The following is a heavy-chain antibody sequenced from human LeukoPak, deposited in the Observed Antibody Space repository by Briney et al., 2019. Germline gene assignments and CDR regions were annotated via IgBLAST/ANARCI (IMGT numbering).Heavy chain of an antibody. V-gene: IGHV3-21*01. D-gene: IGHD6-13*01. CDR1: GFTFSSYS. CDR3: ARVRSSWYYFDY. J-gene: IGHJ4*02. CDR2: ISSSSSYI. Sequence: GGSLRLSSAASGFTFSSYSMNWVRQAPGKGLEWVSSISSSSSYIYYADSVKGRFTISRDNAKNSLYLQMNSLRAGDTAVYYCARVRSSWYYFDYWGQGTLVTVSS.